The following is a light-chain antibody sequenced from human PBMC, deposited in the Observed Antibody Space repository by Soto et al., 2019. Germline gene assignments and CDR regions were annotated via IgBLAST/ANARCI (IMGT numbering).Light chain of an antibody. Sequence: EIVSTQSPCTLSLSPGERATLSCRASQSVSSSYLAWYQQKPGQAPRLLISVASSRATGIPDRFSGSGSGTYFTLTISTLEPEDFAVYYCQQYGSSPRTFGQGTKVESK. CDR1: QSVSSSY. CDR2: VAS. V-gene: IGKV3-20*01. CDR3: QQYGSSPRT. J-gene: IGKJ1*01.